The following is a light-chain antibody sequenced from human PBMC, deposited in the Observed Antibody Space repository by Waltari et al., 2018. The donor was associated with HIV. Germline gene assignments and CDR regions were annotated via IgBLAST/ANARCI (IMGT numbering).Light chain of an antibody. V-gene: IGLV2-14*01. Sequence: QSALTQPASVSGSPGQSITISCTGTSSDVGDYNYVSWYQQHPGKAPKFMIYEVSNRPSGVSNRFSGSKSGNTASLTISGLQAEDEADYYCSSYTSSTFWVFGGGTKLTVL. CDR2: EVS. CDR1: SSDVGDYNY. J-gene: IGLJ3*02. CDR3: SSYTSSTFWV.